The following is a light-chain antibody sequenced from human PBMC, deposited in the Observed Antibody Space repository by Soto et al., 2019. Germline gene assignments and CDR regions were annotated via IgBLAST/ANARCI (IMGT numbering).Light chain of an antibody. Sequence: EIVLTQSPATLSLSPGERATLSCRASQSVSSSYLAWYQHKPGRAPRLLIDGTSSRATGIPDRFSGSGSGTDFTLTISRLEPEDFAVYYCQQYDSLVTFGQGTKVDIK. CDR3: QQYDSLVT. CDR1: QSVSSSY. V-gene: IGKV3-20*01. J-gene: IGKJ1*01. CDR2: GTS.